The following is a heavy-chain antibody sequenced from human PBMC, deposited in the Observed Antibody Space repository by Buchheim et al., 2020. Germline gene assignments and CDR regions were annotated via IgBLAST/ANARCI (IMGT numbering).Heavy chain of an antibody. V-gene: IGHV4-34*01. D-gene: IGHD7-27*01. CDR3: ARGRVSGYYYYGMDV. CDR2: INHSGST. Sequence: QVQLQQWGAGLLKPSETLSLTCAVYGGSFSGYYWSWIRQPPGKGLEWIGEINHSGSTNYNPSLKSRVTISVDTSKNQFSLKLSSVTAADTAVYYWARGRVSGYYYYGMDVWGQGTT. J-gene: IGHJ6*02. CDR1: GGSFSGYY.